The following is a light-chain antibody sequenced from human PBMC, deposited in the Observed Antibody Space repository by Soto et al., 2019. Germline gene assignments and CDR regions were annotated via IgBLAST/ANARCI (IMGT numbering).Light chain of an antibody. V-gene: IGLV2-23*02. CDR3: YSYGGTNFVV. CDR1: NSDVGYYNL. J-gene: IGLJ2*01. Sequence: QSALTQPASVSGSPGQSITISCTGTNSDVGYYNLVSWYQHHPGKAPKLMICEVSLRPSGVSNRFSGSKSGNTASLTISGLQAEDEADYYCYSYGGTNFVVFGGGTKVTVL. CDR2: EVS.